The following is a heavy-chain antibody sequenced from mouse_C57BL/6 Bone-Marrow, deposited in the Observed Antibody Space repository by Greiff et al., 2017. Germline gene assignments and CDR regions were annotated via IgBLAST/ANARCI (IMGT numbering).Heavy chain of an antibody. V-gene: IGHV5-2*01. Sequence: EVMLVESGGGLVQPGESLKLSCESNEYEFPSHDMSWVRKTPEKRLELVAAINSDGGSTSYPDTMQRRFIISRDNTKKTLYLQMSSLRSEDTALYYCARQGYGYAMDYWGQGTSVTVSS. J-gene: IGHJ4*01. CDR3: ARQGYGYAMDY. D-gene: IGHD2-2*01. CDR2: INSDGGST. CDR1: EYEFPSHD.